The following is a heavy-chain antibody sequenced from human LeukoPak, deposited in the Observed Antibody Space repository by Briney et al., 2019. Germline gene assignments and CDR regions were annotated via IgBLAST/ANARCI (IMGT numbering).Heavy chain of an antibody. CDR3: AKLGAGGYMTTVTTFDY. CDR1: GFTFSDTW. CDR2: IRSDGSDT. D-gene: IGHD4-11*01. Sequence: GGSLRLSCAASGFTFSDTWMHWVRQAPGKGLVWVSRIRSDGSDTRYAESVKGRFTISRDNAKNTLYLQMNSLRAEDTAVYYCAKLGAGGYMTTVTTFDYWGQGTLVTVSS. J-gene: IGHJ4*02. V-gene: IGHV3-74*01.